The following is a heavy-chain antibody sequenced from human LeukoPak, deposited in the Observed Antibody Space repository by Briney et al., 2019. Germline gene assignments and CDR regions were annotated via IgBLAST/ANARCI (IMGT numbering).Heavy chain of an antibody. V-gene: IGHV4-34*01. Sequence: PSETLSLTCAVYGGSFSGYYWSWIRKPPGKGLEWIGAINHSGSTNYNPSLKSRVTISVDTSKNQFSLKLSSVTAADTAVYYCATLRDGGGNYPLFDNWGQGALVTVSA. CDR1: GGSFSGYY. CDR3: ATLRDGGGNYPLFDN. CDR2: INHSGST. J-gene: IGHJ4*02. D-gene: IGHD4-23*01.